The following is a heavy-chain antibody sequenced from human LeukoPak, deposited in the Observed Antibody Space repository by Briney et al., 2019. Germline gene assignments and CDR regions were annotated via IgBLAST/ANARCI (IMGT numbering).Heavy chain of an antibody. V-gene: IGHV3-30*02. J-gene: IGHJ4*02. D-gene: IGHD6-19*01. CDR2: MRYDESNQ. CDR1: GFALTSVG. CDR3: AKYGEKWLVDYPDN. Sequence: RGSLRLSCAASGFALTSVGVHCVGQAAGQGLGWVAFMRYDESNQSYANSVTGRFTTSRDNFKNTLYLQMSSLRAEDTAVYYSAKYGEKWLVDYPDNWGQGTLVTVSS.